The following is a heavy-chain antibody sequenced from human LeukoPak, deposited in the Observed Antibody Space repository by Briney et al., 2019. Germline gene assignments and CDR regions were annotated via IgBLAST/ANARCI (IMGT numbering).Heavy chain of an antibody. J-gene: IGHJ3*02. Sequence: GGSLRLSCVASGFTFSPYWMYWVRQAPGKGLVWVGRIRSKANSYATAYAASVKGRFTISRDDSKNTAYLQMNSLKTEDTAVYYCTRPHPYDSSGLDAFDIWGQGTMVTVSS. CDR1: GFTFSPYW. CDR2: IRSKANSYAT. D-gene: IGHD3-22*01. CDR3: TRPHPYDSSGLDAFDI. V-gene: IGHV3-73*01.